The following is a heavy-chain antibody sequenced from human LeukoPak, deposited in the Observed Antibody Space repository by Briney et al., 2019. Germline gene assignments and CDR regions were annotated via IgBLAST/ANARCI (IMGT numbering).Heavy chain of an antibody. CDR1: GEFLSGHY. CDR3: ARDRAGGLRFVEWLSAFDY. D-gene: IGHD3-3*01. CDR2: INHSGST. J-gene: IGHJ4*02. V-gene: IGHV4-34*01. Sequence: PSETLSLTCAVYGEFLSGHYWNWIRQPPGKGLEWIGEINHSGSTNYNPSLKSRVTMSVDTSKNQFSLKLNSVTAADTAVYYCARDRAGGLRFVEWLSAFDYWGQGTLVTVSS.